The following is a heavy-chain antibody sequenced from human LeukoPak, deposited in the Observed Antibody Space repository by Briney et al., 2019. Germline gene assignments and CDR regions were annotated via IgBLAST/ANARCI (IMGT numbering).Heavy chain of an antibody. CDR3: ARGDAYYDSSGYPFDY. J-gene: IGHJ4*02. CDR1: SGSISSGDYY. D-gene: IGHD3-22*01. CDR2: IYYSGST. Sequence: SQTLSLTCTVSSGSISSGDYYWSWIRQPPGKGLECIGYIYYSGSTYYNPSLKSRVTISVDTSKNQFSLKLSSVTAADTAVYYCARGDAYYDSSGYPFDYWGQGTLVTVSP. V-gene: IGHV4-30-4*08.